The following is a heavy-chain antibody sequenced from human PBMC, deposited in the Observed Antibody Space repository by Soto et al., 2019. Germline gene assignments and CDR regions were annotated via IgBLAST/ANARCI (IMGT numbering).Heavy chain of an antibody. J-gene: IGHJ4*02. CDR3: SRGDY. CDR1: GESIDTAGYY. CDR2: IYHSGAT. V-gene: IGHV4-31*03. Sequence: QVQLQESGPRLVRPSQTLSLTCTVSGESIDTAGYYWTWIRQRPGRGLEWLGFIYHSGATYYSSSMKSRLSISIDRSQNQFSLTVTSVTAADTAVYFCSRGDYWGQGMLVIVSS.